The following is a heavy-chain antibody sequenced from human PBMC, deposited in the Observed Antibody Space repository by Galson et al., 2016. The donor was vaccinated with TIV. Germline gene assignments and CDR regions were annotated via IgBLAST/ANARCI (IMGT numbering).Heavy chain of an antibody. J-gene: IGHJ4*02. Sequence: SVKVSCKASGYPFTSNYVHWVRQAPGQGLEWMGFINPSGGVTFYTRKFQGRVTMTTDTSTSTVYMEMSSLSSEDAAVYFCARDTRSGYSNGWPPFDYWGQGTLVTVSS. CDR1: GYPFTSNY. D-gene: IGHD6-25*01. CDR3: ARDTRSGYSNGWPPFDY. CDR2: INPSGGVT. V-gene: IGHV1-46*03.